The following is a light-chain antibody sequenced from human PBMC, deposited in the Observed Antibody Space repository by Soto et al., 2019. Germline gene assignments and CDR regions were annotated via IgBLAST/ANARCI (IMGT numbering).Light chain of an antibody. CDR3: QQYNNWPLT. V-gene: IGKV3-15*01. J-gene: IGKJ4*01. CDR2: GAS. CDR1: QSVTTN. Sequence: EVVMTQSPATLSVSTGERVTLSCRASQSVTTNLAWYQHKPGQSPRLLISGASTRATAIPARFSGSGSGTEFTLTISSLQSEDFAVYYCQQYNNWPLTFGGGTKVDI.